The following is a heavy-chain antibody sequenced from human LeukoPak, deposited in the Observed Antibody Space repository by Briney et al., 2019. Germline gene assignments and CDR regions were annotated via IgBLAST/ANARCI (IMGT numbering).Heavy chain of an antibody. CDR1: GFTFSNYW. CDR3: ARDRDYAFDY. J-gene: IGHJ4*02. Sequence: PGGSLRLSCAASGFTFSNYWMHWVRQVPGKGLVWVSRSDGGGSSTSYADSVKGRFSISRDNAKSILYLQMDSLRDEDTAVYYCARDRDYAFDYWGQGTLVTVSS. V-gene: IGHV3-74*01. D-gene: IGHD4-17*01. CDR2: SDGGGSST.